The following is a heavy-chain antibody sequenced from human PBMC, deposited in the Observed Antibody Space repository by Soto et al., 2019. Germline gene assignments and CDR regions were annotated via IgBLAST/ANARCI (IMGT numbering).Heavy chain of an antibody. V-gene: IGHV1-69*13. Sequence: SVKVSCKASGGTFSSYAISWVRQAPGQGLEWMGGIIPIFGTANYAQKFQGRVTITADESTSTAYMELSSLRSEDTAVYYCARVXYYYDSSGYPIYWYFDLWGRGTLVTVSS. J-gene: IGHJ2*01. CDR2: IIPIFGTA. CDR3: ARVXYYYDSSGYPIYWYFDL. CDR1: GGTFSSYA. D-gene: IGHD3-22*01.